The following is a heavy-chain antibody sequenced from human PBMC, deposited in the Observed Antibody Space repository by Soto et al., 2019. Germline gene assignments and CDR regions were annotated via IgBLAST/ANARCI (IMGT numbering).Heavy chain of an antibody. Sequence: SEPLSLTCAVSGGSISSGNWWSWVRQPPGQGLEWIGQIYHSGSTNYNPSLKSRGTISVDKSKNHFSLELTSVTAADTAVYYCASDPPSSSSPGVDDFEIWGQGKMVTVSS. J-gene: IGHJ3*02. CDR3: ASDPPSSSSPGVDDFEI. CDR1: GGSISSGNW. CDR2: IYHSGST. V-gene: IGHV4-4*02. D-gene: IGHD6-13*01.